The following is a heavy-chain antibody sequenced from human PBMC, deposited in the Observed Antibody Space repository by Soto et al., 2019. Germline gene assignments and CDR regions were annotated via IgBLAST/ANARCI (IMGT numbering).Heavy chain of an antibody. D-gene: IGHD2-8*01. Sequence: QVQLQESGPGLVKPSETLTLTCTVSGGSVNNGNYYWSWIRQPPGKGLEWIGHIYYSGSTNYNPSLKRRVIISIYTSKKLFSLKLSSVTAADTAVYFCARDPGVGMSARWFDPWGQGALVTVSS. CDR1: GGSVNNGNYY. CDR2: IYYSGST. V-gene: IGHV4-61*01. J-gene: IGHJ5*02. CDR3: ARDPGVGMSARWFDP.